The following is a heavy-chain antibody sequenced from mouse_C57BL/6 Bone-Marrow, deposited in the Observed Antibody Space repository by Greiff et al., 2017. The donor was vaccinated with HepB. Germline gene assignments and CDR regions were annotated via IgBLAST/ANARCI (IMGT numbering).Heavy chain of an antibody. CDR3: AREGVYAPFAY. V-gene: IGHV1-85*01. Sequence: QVQLQQSGPELVKPGASVKLSCKASGYTFTSYDINWVKQRPGQGLEWIGWIYPRDGSTKYNEKFKGKATLTVDTSSSHAYMELPILTSEDSAVYFCAREGVYAPFAYWGQGTLVTVSA. CDR2: IYPRDGST. J-gene: IGHJ3*01. CDR1: GYTFTSYD. D-gene: IGHD2-12*01.